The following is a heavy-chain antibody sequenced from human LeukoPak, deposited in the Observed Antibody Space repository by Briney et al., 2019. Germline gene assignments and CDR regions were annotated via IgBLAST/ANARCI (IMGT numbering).Heavy chain of an antibody. CDR2: INAGNGNT. V-gene: IGHV1-3*03. CDR1: GYTFTNYA. D-gene: IGHD3-10*01. Sequence: ASVKVSCKASGYTFTNYAMHWVRQAPGQRLEWMGWINAGNGNTKYSQEFQGRVTISRDTSASTAYMELSSLRSDDLALYYCARGYYFASGSYWFDPWGQGTLVTVSS. J-gene: IGHJ5*02. CDR3: ARGYYFASGSYWFDP.